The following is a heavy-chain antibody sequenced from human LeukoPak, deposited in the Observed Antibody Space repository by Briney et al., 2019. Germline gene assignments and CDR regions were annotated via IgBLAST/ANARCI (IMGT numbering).Heavy chain of an antibody. CDR3: ARDKRGKGSYRGTFDY. J-gene: IGHJ4*02. V-gene: IGHV1-18*01. CDR2: ISAYNGNT. Sequence: ASVKVSCKDSGYTFTSYGISWVRQAPGQGLEWMGWISAYNGNTNYAQKLQGRVTMTTDTSTSTAYMELRSLRSDDTAVYYCARDKRGKGSYRGTFDYWGQGTLVTVSS. CDR1: GYTFTSYG. D-gene: IGHD3-16*02.